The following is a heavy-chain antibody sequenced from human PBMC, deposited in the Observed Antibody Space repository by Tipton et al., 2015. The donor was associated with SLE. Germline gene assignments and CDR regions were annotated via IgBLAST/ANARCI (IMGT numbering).Heavy chain of an antibody. J-gene: IGHJ6*02. CDR3: ARVTTVTTDYYYGMDV. CDR2: IYYSGST. D-gene: IGHD4-17*01. CDR1: GGSISSSSYY. Sequence: TLSLTCTVSGGSISSSSYYWGWIRQPPGKGLEWIGSIYYSGSTYYNPSLKSRVTISVDTSKNQFSLKLSSVTAADTAVYYCARVTTVTTDYYYGMDVWGQETTVTVSS. V-gene: IGHV4-39*07.